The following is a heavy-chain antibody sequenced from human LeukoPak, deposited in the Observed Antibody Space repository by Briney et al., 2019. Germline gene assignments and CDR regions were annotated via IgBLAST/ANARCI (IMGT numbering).Heavy chain of an antibody. CDR3: AIGMTTVIRGAFDI. CDR2: ISAYNGNT. Sequence: ASVKVSCKASGYTFTSYGISWVRQAPGQGLEWMGWISAYNGNTNYAQKLQGRVTMTTDTSTSTAYMELRSLRSDDTAVYYCAIGMTTVIRGAFDIWGQGTMVTVSS. V-gene: IGHV1-18*01. J-gene: IGHJ3*02. CDR1: GYTFTSYG. D-gene: IGHD4-17*01.